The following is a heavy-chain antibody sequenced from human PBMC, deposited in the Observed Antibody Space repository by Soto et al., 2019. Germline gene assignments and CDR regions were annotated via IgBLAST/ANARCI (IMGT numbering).Heavy chain of an antibody. CDR1: GYTFTSDY. V-gene: IGHV1-46*01. CDR3: AREVVVVVAATPDAFHI. CDR2: INPSGGST. D-gene: IGHD2-15*01. J-gene: IGHJ3*02. Sequence: VASVKVSCKASGYTFTSDYMHWVRQAPGQGLEWMGIINPSGGSTSYAQKFQGRVTMTRDTSTSTVYMELSSLRSEDTAVYYCAREVVVVVAATPDAFHIWGQGTMVTVSS.